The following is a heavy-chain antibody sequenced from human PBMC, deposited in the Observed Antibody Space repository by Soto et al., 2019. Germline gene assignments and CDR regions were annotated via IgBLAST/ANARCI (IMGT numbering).Heavy chain of an antibody. V-gene: IGHV3-23*01. CDR3: AKDPQGSYDSSGYYIDY. CDR1: GFTFSSYS. CDR2: ISSSGGSI. D-gene: IGHD3-22*01. Sequence: GGSLRLSCAASGFTFSSYSMNWVRQAPGKGLEWVSVISSSGGSIYYADSVKGRFTISRDNSKNTLYLQMNSLRVEDTAVYYCAKDPQGSYDSSGYYIDYWGQGTLVTVSS. J-gene: IGHJ4*02.